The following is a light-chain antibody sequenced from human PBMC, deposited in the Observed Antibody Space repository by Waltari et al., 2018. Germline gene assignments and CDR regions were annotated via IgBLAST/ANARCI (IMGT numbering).Light chain of an antibody. CDR3: SSSTSSNTLV. J-gene: IGLJ3*02. Sequence: QSALTQPASVSGSPGQSITISCTGTSSDVGGTNSVSWHQQHPGKAPKRMIYDVTNRPSGFSNRFSASKSGNTASLTSSGGQAEDEADYYCSSSTSSNTLVFGGGTKLTVL. CDR2: DVT. V-gene: IGLV2-14*01. CDR1: SSDVGGTNS.